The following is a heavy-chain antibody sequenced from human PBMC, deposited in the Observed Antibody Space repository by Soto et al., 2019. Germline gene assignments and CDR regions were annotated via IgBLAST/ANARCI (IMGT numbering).Heavy chain of an antibody. J-gene: IGHJ4*02. CDR3: ARDPEY. Sequence: GGSLRLSCAASGFTFSSYAMHWVRQAPGKGLEWVAVISYDGSNKYYADSVKGRFTISRDNSKSTLYLQMNSLRAEDTAVYYCARDPEYWGQGTLVTVSS. V-gene: IGHV3-30-3*01. CDR1: GFTFSSYA. CDR2: ISYDGSNK.